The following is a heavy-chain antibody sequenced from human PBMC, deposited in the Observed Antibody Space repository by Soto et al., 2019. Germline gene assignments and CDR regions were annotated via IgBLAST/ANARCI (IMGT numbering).Heavy chain of an antibody. CDR3: ARVGYHSSDYLSKWFDP. CDR2: IDYSGST. J-gene: IGHJ5*02. V-gene: IGHV4-61*01. CDR1: GDSVRSGIYY. D-gene: IGHD3-22*01. Sequence: ETLSLTCTVSGDSVRSGIYYLSWIRQPPGKRLELIGFIDYSGSTNHNPSLKSRVTISIDTSKNQFSLKLKSVTAADTAVYYCARVGYHSSDYLSKWFDPWGQGTLVTVSS.